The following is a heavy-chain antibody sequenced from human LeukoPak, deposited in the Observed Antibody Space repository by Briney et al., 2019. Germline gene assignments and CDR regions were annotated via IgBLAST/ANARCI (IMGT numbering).Heavy chain of an antibody. D-gene: IGHD2-2*01. CDR1: GYTFTTYY. Sequence: ASVKLSCKASGYTFTTYYMHWVRQAPGQGLEWMGIINPSGGTTSYAQNFQGRVTMTRDTSTSTVYMELSSLRSEDTAVYYCARGFQVPAALPSHFDYWGQGTLVTVSS. J-gene: IGHJ4*02. CDR2: INPSGGTT. V-gene: IGHV1-46*01. CDR3: ARGFQVPAALPSHFDY.